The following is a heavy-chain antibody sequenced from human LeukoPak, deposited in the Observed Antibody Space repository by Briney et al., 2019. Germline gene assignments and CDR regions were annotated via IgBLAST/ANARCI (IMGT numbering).Heavy chain of an antibody. J-gene: IGHJ5*02. Sequence: GASVKVSCKASGGTFNNYAISWVRQAPGQGLEWMGWISAYNGNTNYAQKLQGRVTMTTDTSTSTAYMELRSLRSDDTAVYYCARVVATIFSWFDPWGQGTLVTVSS. CDR3: ARVVATIFSWFDP. D-gene: IGHD5-12*01. V-gene: IGHV1-18*01. CDR2: ISAYNGNT. CDR1: GGTFNNYA.